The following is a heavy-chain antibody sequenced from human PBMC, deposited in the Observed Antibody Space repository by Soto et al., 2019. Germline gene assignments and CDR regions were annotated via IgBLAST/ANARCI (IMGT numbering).Heavy chain of an antibody. D-gene: IGHD1-7*01. J-gene: IGHJ3*02. CDR1: GDSVSSNSAA. Sequence: PSQTLSLTCAISGDSVSSNSAAWNWIRQSPSRGLEWLGRTYYRSKWYNDYAVSVKSRITINPDTSKNQFSLQLNSVTPEDTAVHYCARVELNWNYVRGAFDIWGQGTMVTVSS. CDR3: ARVELNWNYVRGAFDI. CDR2: TYYRSKWYN. V-gene: IGHV6-1*01.